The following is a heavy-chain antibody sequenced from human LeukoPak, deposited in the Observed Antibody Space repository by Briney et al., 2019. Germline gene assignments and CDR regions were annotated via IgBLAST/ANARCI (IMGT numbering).Heavy chain of an antibody. Sequence: SETLSLTCTVSGGSISSYYWSWIRQPPGKGLGWIGYIYYTGSIYYNPSLKSRVTISVDTSKNQFSLKLSSVTAADTAVYYCAGGSYYSWFDPWGQGTLVTVSS. CDR1: GGSISSYY. CDR3: AGGSYYSWFDP. V-gene: IGHV4-59*08. J-gene: IGHJ5*02. D-gene: IGHD1-26*01. CDR2: IYYTGSI.